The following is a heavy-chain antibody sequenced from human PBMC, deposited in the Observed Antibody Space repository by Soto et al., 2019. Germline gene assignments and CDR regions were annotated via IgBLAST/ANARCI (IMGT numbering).Heavy chain of an antibody. Sequence: PGESLKISCKGSGYSFTSYWISWVRQMPGKGLEWMGRIDPSDSYTNYSPSFQGHVTISADKSISTAYLQWSSLKASDTAMYYCARREDRYSGSYENYYYYGMDVWGQGTTVTVS. CDR1: GYSFTSYW. J-gene: IGHJ6*02. CDR2: IDPSDSYT. CDR3: ARREDRYSGSYENYYYYGMDV. V-gene: IGHV5-10-1*01. D-gene: IGHD1-26*01.